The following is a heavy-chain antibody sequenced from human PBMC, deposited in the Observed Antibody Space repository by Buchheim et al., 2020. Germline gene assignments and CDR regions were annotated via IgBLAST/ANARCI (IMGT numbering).Heavy chain of an antibody. CDR2: IYHSGST. D-gene: IGHD4-11*01. CDR1: GGSISSSNW. J-gene: IGHJ6*02. CDR3: ARDDSGVDYSNSPYYYYGMDV. Sequence: QVQLQESGPGLVKPSGTLSLSCAVSGGSISSSNWWSWVRQPPGKGLEWIGEIYHSGSTNYNPSLKSRVTISVDKSKNQFSLKLSSVTAADTAVYYCARDDSGVDYSNSPYYYYGMDVWGQGTT. V-gene: IGHV4-4*02.